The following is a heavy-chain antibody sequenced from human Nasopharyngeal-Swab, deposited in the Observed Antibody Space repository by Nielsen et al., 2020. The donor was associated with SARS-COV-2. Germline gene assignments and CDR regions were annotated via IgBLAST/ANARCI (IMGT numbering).Heavy chain of an antibody. J-gene: IGHJ6*02. Sequence: GESLKISCAASGFTFSSYSMNWVRQAPGKGLEWVSYISSSSSTIYYADSVKGRFTISRDNAKNSLYLQMNSLRDEDTAVYYCARGETAMAKYYYYGMDVWGQGTTVTVSS. CDR3: ARGETAMAKYYYYGMDV. V-gene: IGHV3-48*02. D-gene: IGHD5-18*01. CDR2: ISSSSSTI. CDR1: GFTFSSYS.